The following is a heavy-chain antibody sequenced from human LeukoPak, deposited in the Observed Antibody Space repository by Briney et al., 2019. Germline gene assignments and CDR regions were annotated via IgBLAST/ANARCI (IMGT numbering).Heavy chain of an antibody. Sequence: TGGSLRLSCAASGFTFSNAWMSWVRQAPGKGLEWVGRIKSKTYGGTTDYAAPVKGRFTISRDDSKNTVYLQMNSLRAEDTAVYYCARYDGYDLRYWGQGTLVTVSS. CDR1: GFTFSNAW. D-gene: IGHD5-12*01. V-gene: IGHV3-15*01. J-gene: IGHJ4*02. CDR3: ARYDGYDLRY. CDR2: IKSKTYGGTT.